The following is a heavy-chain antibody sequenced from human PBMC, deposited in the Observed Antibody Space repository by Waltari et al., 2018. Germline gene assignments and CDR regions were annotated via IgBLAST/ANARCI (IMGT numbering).Heavy chain of an antibody. Sequence: QVKLQQWGAGLLKPSETLSRTCAVYGGSFSGYYWSWIRKPPGKGLDWIGEITHSGSTNYNPSLKTRVTISVDTSKNQFSLKLSSVTAADTAVYYCARGPPRGWGSGGNLGYWGQGTLVTVSS. J-gene: IGHJ4*02. CDR2: ITHSGST. CDR3: ARGPPRGWGSGGNLGY. D-gene: IGHD2-15*01. CDR1: GGSFSGYY. V-gene: IGHV4-34*01.